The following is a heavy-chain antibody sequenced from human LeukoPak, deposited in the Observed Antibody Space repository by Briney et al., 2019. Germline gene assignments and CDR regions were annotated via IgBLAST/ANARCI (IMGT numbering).Heavy chain of an antibody. CDR2: IYHSGST. V-gene: IGHV4-38-2*02. J-gene: IGHJ4*02. CDR3: ARLNYGDYFDY. CDR1: GYSVSSGYY. D-gene: IGHD4-17*01. Sequence: SETLSLTCSVSGYSVSSGYYWGWIRQPPGKGLEWIGNIYHSGSTYYNPSLKSRLTISIDTSKNQFSLKLSSVTAADTAIYYCARLNYGDYFDYWGQGILVTVSS.